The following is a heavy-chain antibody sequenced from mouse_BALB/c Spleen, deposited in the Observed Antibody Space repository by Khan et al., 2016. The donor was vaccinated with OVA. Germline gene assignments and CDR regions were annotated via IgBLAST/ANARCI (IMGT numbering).Heavy chain of an antibody. V-gene: IGHV2-3*01. D-gene: IGHD6-1*01. CDR3: AGFEASYYAMDY. J-gene: IGHJ4*01. CDR2: IWGDGIT. Sequence: QVQLKQSGPGLVAPSQSLSITCTVSGFSLTSNGVSWVRQPPGKGLEWLGVIWGDGITTSHSALISRLSISKDNSKSQVFLKLNSLQTDDTATYYCAGFEASYYAMDYWGQGTSVTVSS. CDR1: GFSLTSNG.